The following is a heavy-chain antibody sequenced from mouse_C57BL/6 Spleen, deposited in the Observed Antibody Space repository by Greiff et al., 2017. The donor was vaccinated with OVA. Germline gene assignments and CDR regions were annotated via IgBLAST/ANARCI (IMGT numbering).Heavy chain of an antibody. CDR3: ARAFTTVVAYYAMDY. CDR2: ISDGGSYT. CDR1: GFTFSSYA. V-gene: IGHV5-4*01. Sequence: DVQLVESGGGLVKPGGSLKLSCAASGFTFSSYAMSWVRQTPEKRLEWVATISDGGSYTYYPDNVKGRFTISRDNAKNNLYLQMSHLKSEDTAMYYCARAFTTVVAYYAMDYWGQGTSVTVSS. J-gene: IGHJ4*01. D-gene: IGHD1-1*01.